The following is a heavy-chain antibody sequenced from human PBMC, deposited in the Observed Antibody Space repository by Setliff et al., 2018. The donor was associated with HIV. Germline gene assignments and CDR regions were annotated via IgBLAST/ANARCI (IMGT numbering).Heavy chain of an antibody. V-gene: IGHV1-8*01. J-gene: IGHJ6*03. CDR3: ARDNYDDYSRVQMDF. CDR1: GYTFTSYD. D-gene: IGHD4-17*01. CDR2: MSPNSGNA. Sequence: GASVKASCKASGYTFTSYDINWVRQATGQGLEWMGWMSPNSGNAGYEQKFQGRVTMTTDTSTSTAYMELRSLKSDDTAIYYCARDNYDDYSRVQMDFWGKGTTVTVS.